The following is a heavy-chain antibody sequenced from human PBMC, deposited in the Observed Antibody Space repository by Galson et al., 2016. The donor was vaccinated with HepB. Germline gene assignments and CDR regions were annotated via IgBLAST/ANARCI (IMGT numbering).Heavy chain of an antibody. CDR2: IKEDGSET. CDR3: ARLRPRSYFDY. J-gene: IGHJ4*02. Sequence: SLRLSCAASGFTFSSNWMSWVRQAPGKGLEWVACIKEDGSETYYVDSVKGRFTISRDNAKNSMYLQMSSLRAEDTAVFYCARLRPRSYFDYWGQGTLVTVSS. V-gene: IGHV3-7*01. CDR1: GFTFSSNW.